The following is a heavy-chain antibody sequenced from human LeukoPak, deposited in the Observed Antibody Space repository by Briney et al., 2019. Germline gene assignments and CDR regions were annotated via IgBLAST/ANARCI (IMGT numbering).Heavy chain of an antibody. CDR2: VYYTGST. V-gene: IGHV4-59*01. Sequence: PSETLSLTCTVSGGSISSYYWSWVRQPPGKGLEWIGFVYYTGSTNYSPSLKSRVTISVDTSKNQFSLKLRSVTAADTAVYYCAREGLAAAGDFDYWGQGTLVTVSS. CDR1: GGSISSYY. J-gene: IGHJ4*02. CDR3: AREGLAAAGDFDY. D-gene: IGHD6-13*01.